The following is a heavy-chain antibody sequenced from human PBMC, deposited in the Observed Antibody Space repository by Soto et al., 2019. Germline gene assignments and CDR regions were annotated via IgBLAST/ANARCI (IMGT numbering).Heavy chain of an antibody. CDR1: GFTFNTYA. V-gene: IGHV3-23*01. Sequence: PGGSLRLSCAASGFTFNTYAMSWVRQAPGKGLEWVSGIVGSGGSTYYADSVKGRFTISRDNSKNTLYLQMNSLRAEGTAVYYCAKSLWGDYTYFDYWGQGTLVTVSS. D-gene: IGHD4-17*01. CDR2: IVGSGGST. J-gene: IGHJ4*02. CDR3: AKSLWGDYTYFDY.